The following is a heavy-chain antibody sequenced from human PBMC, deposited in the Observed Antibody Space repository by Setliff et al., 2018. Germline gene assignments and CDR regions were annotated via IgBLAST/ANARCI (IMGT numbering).Heavy chain of an antibody. CDR3: ARGPISHAIDY. CDR1: GFTVSSNY. CDR2: IYSGGST. Sequence: GGSLRLSCAASGFTVSSNYMSWVRQAPGKVLEWVSVIYSGGSTYYADSVKGRFTISRDNSKNTLYLQMNSLRAGDTAVYYCARGPISHAIDYWGQGTLVTVSS. V-gene: IGHV3-66*02. J-gene: IGHJ4*02.